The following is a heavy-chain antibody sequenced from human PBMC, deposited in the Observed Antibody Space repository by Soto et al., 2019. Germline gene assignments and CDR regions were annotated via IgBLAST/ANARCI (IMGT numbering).Heavy chain of an antibody. CDR1: GGSISSGDYY. CDR3: ARVWLQVYFDY. J-gene: IGHJ4*02. D-gene: IGHD5-12*01. Sequence: SETLSLTCTVSGGSISSGDYYWSWIRQPPGKGLEWIGYIYYSGSTYYNPSLKSRVTISVDTSKNQFSLKLSSVTAADTAVYYCARVWLQVYFDYWGQGTLVTVSS. V-gene: IGHV4-30-4*01. CDR2: IYYSGST.